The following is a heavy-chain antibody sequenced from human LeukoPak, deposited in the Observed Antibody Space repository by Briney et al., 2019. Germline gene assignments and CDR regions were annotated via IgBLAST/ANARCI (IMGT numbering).Heavy chain of an antibody. V-gene: IGHV4-59*12. CDR2: IYYSGST. CDR3: ARGEPHYYYDSSGYYYP. J-gene: IGHJ5*02. Sequence: SETLSLTCTVSGGSISSYYWSWIRQPPGKGLEWIGYIYYSGSTNYNPSLKSQVTISVDTSKNQFSLKLSSVTAADTAVYYCARGEPHYYYDSSGYYYPWGQGTLVTVSS. D-gene: IGHD3-22*01. CDR1: GGSISSYY.